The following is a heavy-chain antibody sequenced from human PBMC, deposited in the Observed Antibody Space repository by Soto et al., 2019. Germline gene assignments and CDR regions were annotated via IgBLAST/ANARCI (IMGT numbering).Heavy chain of an antibody. CDR2: ISFDGSYK. Sequence: AGGSLRLSCAASGFIFSSYAMHWVRQAPCKGLEWVAVISFDGSYKYYADSVKGRFTISRDNSKNTLCLQMNSLRAEDTAVYYCPRGYDFWSCYYYPYRQAVRGQGTTVTVSS. CDR1: GFIFSSYA. CDR3: PRGYDFWSCYYYPYRQAV. D-gene: IGHD3-3*01. J-gene: IGHJ6*02. V-gene: IGHV3-30-3*01.